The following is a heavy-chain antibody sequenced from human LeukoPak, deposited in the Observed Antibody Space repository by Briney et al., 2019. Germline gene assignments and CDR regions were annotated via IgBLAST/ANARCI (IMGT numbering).Heavy chain of an antibody. Sequence: SETLSLTCAVSGGSISGYYWSWIRQSPDKGLEWIGYIYYSGTTNYNPSLQSRVTISVDTSKNQFSLKLSSVTAADTAVYYCARVAIPYDISPYYDGYMDVWGKGTTVTVSS. D-gene: IGHD3-22*01. V-gene: IGHV4-59*01. CDR1: GGSISGYY. CDR2: IYYSGTT. J-gene: IGHJ6*03. CDR3: ARVAIPYDISPYYDGYMDV.